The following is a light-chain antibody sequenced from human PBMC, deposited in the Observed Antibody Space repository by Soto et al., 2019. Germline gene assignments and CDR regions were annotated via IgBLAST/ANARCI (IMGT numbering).Light chain of an antibody. Sequence: VLPQSPGTLSLSPGASATLSCRASQSVGSTYLAWYQQKPGQAPRLLIYGASSRAAGIPDKFSGSGSGTDFTLTISRLEPEDFAVYYCQQYGESPWTFGQGTKVDIK. CDR2: GAS. J-gene: IGKJ1*01. V-gene: IGKV3-20*01. CDR3: QQYGESPWT. CDR1: QSVGSTY.